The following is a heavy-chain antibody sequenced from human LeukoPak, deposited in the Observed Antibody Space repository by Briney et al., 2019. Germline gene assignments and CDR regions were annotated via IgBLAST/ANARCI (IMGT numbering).Heavy chain of an antibody. CDR3: ARENSGSYREFDY. V-gene: IGHV4-4*07. CDR2: IYTTGST. D-gene: IGHD1-26*01. J-gene: IGHJ4*02. Sequence: SETLSLTCTVSGGSISSYYWSWIRQPAGKGLEWIGRIYTTGSTNYNASLKSRVSMSVDTSKNQFSLKLSSVTAADTAVFYCARENSGSYREFDYWGQGTLVTVSS. CDR1: GGSISSYY.